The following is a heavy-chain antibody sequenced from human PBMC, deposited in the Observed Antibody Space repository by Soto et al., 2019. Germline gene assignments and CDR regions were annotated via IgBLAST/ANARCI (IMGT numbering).Heavy chain of an antibody. J-gene: IGHJ3*02. CDR2: INHSGST. CDR3: ARGRRLRLSDAFDI. Sequence: PSETLSLTCAVYGGSFSGYYWSWIRQPPGKGLEWIGEINHSGSTNYNPSLKSRVTISVDTSKNQFSLKLSSVTAADTAVYYCARGRRLRLSDAFDIWGQGTMVTVSS. D-gene: IGHD5-12*01. CDR1: GGSFSGYY. V-gene: IGHV4-34*01.